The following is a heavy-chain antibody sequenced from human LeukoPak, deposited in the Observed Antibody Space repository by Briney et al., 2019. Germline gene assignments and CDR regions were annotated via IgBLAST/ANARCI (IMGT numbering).Heavy chain of an antibody. CDR1: GFTFSGYA. J-gene: IGHJ1*01. V-gene: IGHV3-23*01. Sequence: GGSLRLSCAGSGFTFSGYAMSWVRQAPGKGLEWVSAIDGTGMSTYYADSVKGRFTISRDNSKNTLYLQLNSLRVEDTAVYYCTTDHLLPYYGGNSPYFQHWGQGTLVTVSS. CDR3: TTDHLLPYYGGNSPYFQH. CDR2: IDGTGMST. D-gene: IGHD4-23*01.